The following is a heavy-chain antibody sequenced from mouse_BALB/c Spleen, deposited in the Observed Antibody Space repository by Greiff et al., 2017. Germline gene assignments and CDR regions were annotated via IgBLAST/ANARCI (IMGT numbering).Heavy chain of an antibody. J-gene: IGHJ4*01. Sequence: VQLKESGPGLVKPSQSLSLTCTVTGYSITSDYAWNWIRQFPGNKLEWMGYISYSGSTSYNPSLKSRISITRDTSKNQFFLQLNSVTTEDTATYYCARPFLLRLRDYAMDYWGQGTSVTVSS. CDR3: ARPFLLRLRDYAMDY. D-gene: IGHD1-2*01. V-gene: IGHV3-2*02. CDR1: GYSITSDYA. CDR2: ISYSGST.